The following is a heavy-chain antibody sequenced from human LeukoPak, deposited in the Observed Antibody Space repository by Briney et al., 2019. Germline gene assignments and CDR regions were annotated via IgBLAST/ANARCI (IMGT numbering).Heavy chain of an antibody. CDR2: INPNSGGT. D-gene: IGHD3-22*01. CDR1: GYTFTGYY. Sequence: GASVKVSCKASGYTFTGYYMHWVRQAPGQGLEWMGWINPNSGGTNYAQKFQGRVTMTRDTSISTAYMELSRLRSDDTAVYYCARDGDVYDSSVCQDDWGQGTLVTVSS. V-gene: IGHV1-2*02. CDR3: ARDGDVYDSSVCQDD. J-gene: IGHJ4*02.